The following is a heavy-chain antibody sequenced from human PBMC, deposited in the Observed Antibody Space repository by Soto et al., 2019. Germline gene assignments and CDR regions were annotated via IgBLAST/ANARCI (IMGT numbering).Heavy chain of an antibody. Sequence: GGSLRLSCAASGFTFSTYWMHWVRQAPGKGLVWVSRINSDGSTTGYADSVKGRFTISRDNAKDSLYLQMNSLRVDDTAVYFCVRVHNWAFDYWAPGTLVTVSS. D-gene: IGHD1-1*01. CDR2: INSDGSTT. V-gene: IGHV3-74*01. J-gene: IGHJ4*02. CDR3: VRVHNWAFDY. CDR1: GFTFSTYW.